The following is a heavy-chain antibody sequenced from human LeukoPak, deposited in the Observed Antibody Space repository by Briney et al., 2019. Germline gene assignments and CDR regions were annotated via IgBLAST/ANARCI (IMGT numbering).Heavy chain of an antibody. V-gene: IGHV4-39*02. CDR1: GGSISSSSYY. J-gene: IGHJ4*02. CDR2: IYYSGST. CDR3: ARDGVYGNSRYFDS. Sequence: KTSETLSLTCTVSGGSISSSSYYWDWIRQPPGKGLEWIGSIYYSGSTYYNPSLKSRVTISVDTSKNQFSLKLSSVTAADTAVYYCARDGVYGNSRYFDSWGQGALVTVSS. D-gene: IGHD4-23*01.